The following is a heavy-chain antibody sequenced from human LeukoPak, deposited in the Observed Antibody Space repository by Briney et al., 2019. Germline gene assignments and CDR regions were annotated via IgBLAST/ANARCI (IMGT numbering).Heavy chain of an antibody. CDR3: AKVPGVLDSGY. CDR1: GFTFSSYG. D-gene: IGHD3-10*01. J-gene: IGHJ4*02. Sequence: GGSLRLSCAASGFTFSSYGMHGVRQAPGKGLEWVAVISYDGSNKYYADSVKGRFTISRDNSKNTLYLQMNSLRAEDTAVYYCAKVPGVLDSGYWGQGTLVTVSS. V-gene: IGHV3-30*18. CDR2: ISYDGSNK.